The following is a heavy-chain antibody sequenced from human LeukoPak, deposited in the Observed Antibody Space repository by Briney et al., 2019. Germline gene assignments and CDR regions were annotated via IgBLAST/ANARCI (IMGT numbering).Heavy chain of an antibody. V-gene: IGHV3-7*01. CDR3: ARWAIAAAGTIDY. D-gene: IGHD6-13*01. CDR2: IKKDGSEK. CDR1: GFTFSSYW. J-gene: IGHJ4*02. Sequence: GGSLRLSCAASGFTFSSYWMSWVRQAPGKGLEWVANIKKDGSEKYYVDSVKGRFTISRDNAKNSLYLQMNSLRAEDTAVYYCARWAIAAAGTIDYWGQGTLVSASS.